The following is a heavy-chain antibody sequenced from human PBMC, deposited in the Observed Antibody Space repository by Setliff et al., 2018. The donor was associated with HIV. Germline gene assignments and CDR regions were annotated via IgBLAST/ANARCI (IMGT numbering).Heavy chain of an antibody. CDR1: GYTFTDNY. CDR3: VRSPGSFISTDSTEAGDY. CDR2: INLNTGAT. Sequence: ASVKVSCKASGYTFTDNYIHWVRQAPGQGLEWMGWINLNTGATKYAQKLQVRVTLTRDTSMTTAYMELRSLRSDDTAVYYCVRSPGSFISTDSTEAGDYWGQGTLVTVSS. J-gene: IGHJ4*02. V-gene: IGHV1-2*02. D-gene: IGHD3-22*01.